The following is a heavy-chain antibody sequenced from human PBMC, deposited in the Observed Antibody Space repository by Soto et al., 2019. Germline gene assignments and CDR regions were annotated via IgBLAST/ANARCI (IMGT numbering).Heavy chain of an antibody. D-gene: IGHD3-10*01. CDR3: ARVRGHDFDI. V-gene: IGHV4-31*03. CDR2: IYYSGTT. Sequence: QVQLQESGPGLVKPSQTLSLNCSVSGDSINNADYYWSWIRQHAGQGLEWIGYIYYSGTTYYNPSLKSRVTISMDTSKNQFSLEMSSVTAADTAVYYCARVRGHDFDIRGQGTMVTVYS. J-gene: IGHJ3*02. CDR1: GDSINNADYY.